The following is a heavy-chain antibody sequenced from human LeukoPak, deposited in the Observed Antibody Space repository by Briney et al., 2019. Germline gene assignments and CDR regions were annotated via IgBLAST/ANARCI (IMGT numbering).Heavy chain of an antibody. CDR2: ISAYNTNT. CDR3: ARVVVGESVVPIAGYFDY. V-gene: IGHV1-18*01. CDR1: GYTFTNYA. J-gene: IGHJ4*02. D-gene: IGHD2-2*01. Sequence: ASVKVSCKASGYTFTNYAISWVRQAPGQGLEWMGWISAYNTNTNYAQNLQGRVTMTTDTSTSTAYMGLRSLRSDDTAVYYCARVVVGESVVPIAGYFDYWGQGTLVIVSS.